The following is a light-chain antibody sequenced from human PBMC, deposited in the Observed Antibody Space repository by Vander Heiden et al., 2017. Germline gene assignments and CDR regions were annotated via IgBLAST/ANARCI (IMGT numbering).Light chain of an antibody. CDR2: YAS. V-gene: IGKV3-11*01. CDR3: RQRSNWPPRT. CDR1: QDVSSY. J-gene: IGKJ4*01. Sequence: PPPSSSGENTTPSSRAGQDVSSYYVWCQQQPAQAPSLLIFYASTSATGSPPTFSGGGSSTNFTLTISSRVPQDFAVYYCRQRSNWPPRTFGGGTKVEVK.